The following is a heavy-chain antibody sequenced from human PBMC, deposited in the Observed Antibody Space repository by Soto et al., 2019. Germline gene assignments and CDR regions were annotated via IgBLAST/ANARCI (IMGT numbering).Heavy chain of an antibody. Sequence: ASVKVSCKASGYTFTSYAMHWVRQAPGQRLEWMGWINAGNGNTKYSQKFQGRVTITRDTSASTAYMELSSLRSEDTAVYYCARVMYYYDSSGYYFDYWGQGILVTVSS. D-gene: IGHD3-22*01. CDR1: GYTFTSYA. CDR2: INAGNGNT. J-gene: IGHJ4*02. V-gene: IGHV1-3*01. CDR3: ARVMYYYDSSGYYFDY.